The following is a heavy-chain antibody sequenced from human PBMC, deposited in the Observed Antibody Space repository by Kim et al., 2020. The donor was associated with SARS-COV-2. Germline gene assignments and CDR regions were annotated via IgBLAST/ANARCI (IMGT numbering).Heavy chain of an antibody. Sequence: ASVKVSCKASGYPFTSYGVSWVRRAPGQELEWMGWISGFNGNTNYAQKFQDRITMTTDTSTSTAYMELRSLRSDDTAILYCARDVPHRSDAYNPYYFDYWCQVTLVTVSS. CDR3: ARDVPHRSDAYNPYYFDY. D-gene: IGHD1-1*01. J-gene: IGHJ4*02. V-gene: IGHV1-18*01. CDR2: ISGFNGNT. CDR1: GYPFTSYG.